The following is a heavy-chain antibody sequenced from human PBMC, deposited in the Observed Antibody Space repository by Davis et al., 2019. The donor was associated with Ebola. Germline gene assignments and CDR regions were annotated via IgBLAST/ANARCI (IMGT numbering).Heavy chain of an antibody. CDR3: AKDQGYCSSTSCYSDYYMDV. V-gene: IGHV3-23*01. CDR2: ISGSGGST. Sequence: GESLKISCAASGFTFSSYAMSWVRQAPGKGLEWVSAISGSGGSTYYADSVKGRFTISRDNSKNTLYLQMNSLRAEDTAVYYCAKDQGYCSSTSCYSDYYMDVWGKGTTVTVSS. CDR1: GFTFSSYA. D-gene: IGHD2-2*02. J-gene: IGHJ6*03.